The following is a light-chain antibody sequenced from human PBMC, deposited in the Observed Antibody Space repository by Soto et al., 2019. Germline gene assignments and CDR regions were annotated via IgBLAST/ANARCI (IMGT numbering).Light chain of an antibody. CDR1: QSVSSSY. CDR3: HQYGGSPPT. J-gene: IGKJ1*01. V-gene: IGKV3-20*01. Sequence: EIVLTQSPGTLSLSPGERATLSCRASQSVSSSYVAWYQQKPGQAPRLLIFGASSRATGTPDRFSGSGSGTDFTLTISRLEPEDSAVYHCHQYGGSPPTFGQGTKVEI. CDR2: GAS.